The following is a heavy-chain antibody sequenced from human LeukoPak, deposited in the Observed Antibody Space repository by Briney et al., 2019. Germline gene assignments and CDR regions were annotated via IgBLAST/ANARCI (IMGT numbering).Heavy chain of an antibody. J-gene: IGHJ4*02. V-gene: IGHV3-74*01. D-gene: IGHD6-19*01. CDR2: INSDGSST. Sequence: GGSLRLSCAASGFTFSTYWMHWVRQAPGKGLVWVSRINSDGSSTSYADSVKGRFTISRDNAKNTLYLQMNSLRGEDTALYYCTRRIPGAGLDYWGQGTLVTVSS. CDR1: GFTFSTYW. CDR3: TRRIPGAGLDY.